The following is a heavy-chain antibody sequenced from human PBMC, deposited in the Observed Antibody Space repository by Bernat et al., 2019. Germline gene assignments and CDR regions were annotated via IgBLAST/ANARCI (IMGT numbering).Heavy chain of an antibody. CDR2: IRGSGGST. V-gene: IGHV3-23*01. CDR1: GFAFSSYA. Sequence: VQLFESGGGLVQPGGSLRLSCVASGFAFSSYAMSWVREAPGKGLEWVSAIRGSGGSTYYAASVKGRFTSSRDNSKNTLYLQMNSLRAEDTAVYYCAKDLEQLVRGFDYWGQGTLVTVSS. CDR3: AKDLEQLVRGFDY. J-gene: IGHJ4*02. D-gene: IGHD6-6*01.